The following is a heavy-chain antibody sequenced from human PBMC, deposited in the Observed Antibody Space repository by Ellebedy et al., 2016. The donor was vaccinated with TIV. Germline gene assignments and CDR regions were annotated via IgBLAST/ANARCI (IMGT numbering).Heavy chain of an antibody. D-gene: IGHD2-2*01. Sequence: GGSLRLSXAASGFTFSSYGMHWVRQAPGKGLEWVAVISYDGSNKYYADSVKGRFTISRDNSKNTLYLQMNSLRAEDTAVYYCARDKGGYCSSTSCYYYYGMDVWGQGTTVTVSS. CDR2: ISYDGSNK. J-gene: IGHJ6*02. CDR3: ARDKGGYCSSTSCYYYYGMDV. CDR1: GFTFSSYG. V-gene: IGHV3-30*03.